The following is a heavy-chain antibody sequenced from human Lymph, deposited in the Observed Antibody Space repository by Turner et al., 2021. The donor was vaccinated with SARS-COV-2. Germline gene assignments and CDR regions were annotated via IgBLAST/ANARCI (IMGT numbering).Heavy chain of an antibody. V-gene: IGHV3-33*01. CDR2: IWYDGSNK. CDR3: ARDYLGYCTNGVCYPLGY. Sequence: QVQLVESGGGVVQPGRSLRLSCLASGFIFSSYGMHWVRQAPGKGLEWVAVIWYDGSNKYYADSVKGRFTISRDNSKNTLYLQMNSLRAEDTAVYYCARDYLGYCTNGVCYPLGYWGQGTLVTVSS. D-gene: IGHD2-8*01. J-gene: IGHJ4*02. CDR1: GFIFSSYG.